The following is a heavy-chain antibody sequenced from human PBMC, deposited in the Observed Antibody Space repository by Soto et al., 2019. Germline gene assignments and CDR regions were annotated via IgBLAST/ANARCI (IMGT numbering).Heavy chain of an antibody. CDR3: ARARGYYDSSGYYGY. Sequence: PSETLSLTCAVYGGSFSGYYWSWIRQPPGKGLEWIGEINHSGSTNYNPSLKSRVTISVDTSKNQFSLELRSVTAADTAVYYCARARGYYDSSGYYGYWGQGTLVTVSS. CDR2: INHSGST. D-gene: IGHD3-22*01. V-gene: IGHV4-34*01. CDR1: GGSFSGYY. J-gene: IGHJ4*02.